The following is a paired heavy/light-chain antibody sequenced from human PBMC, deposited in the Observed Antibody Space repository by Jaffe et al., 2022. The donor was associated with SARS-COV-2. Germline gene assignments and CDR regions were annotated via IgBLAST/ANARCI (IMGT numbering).Heavy chain of an antibody. V-gene: IGHV4-61*02. J-gene: IGHJ6*02. D-gene: IGHD2-2*01. CDR1: GGSISGGSYD. CDR3: ARDRRVSQYVPGAPLVYYYGMDV. CDR2: IYSSGTT. Sequence: QVQLQESGPGLVKPSQTLSLTCTVSGGSISGGSYDWTWIRQPAGKGLEWIGRIYSSGTTNYNPSLKSRVTMSVDLSKRQFSLKLSSVTAADTAVYYCARDRRVSQYVPGAPLVYYYGMDVWGQGTTVTVTS.
Light chain of an antibody. Sequence: DIQMTQSPSSLSASVGDRVTITCQASQDINTYLNWYQQKPGKAPKLLIYDASDLETGVPSRFSGSGSGTDFTLTIGSLQPEDVATYYCQQSDNLPYTFGQGTKLEIK. V-gene: IGKV1-33*01. J-gene: IGKJ2*01. CDR3: QQSDNLPYT. CDR2: DAS. CDR1: QDINTY.